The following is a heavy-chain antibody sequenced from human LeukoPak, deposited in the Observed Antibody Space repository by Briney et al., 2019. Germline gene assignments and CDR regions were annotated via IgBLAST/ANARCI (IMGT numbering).Heavy chain of an antibody. CDR2: INVNSGGT. J-gene: IGHJ5*02. CDR3: ARDWWGNDILTGDNWLDP. CDR1: GYPFTVYS. V-gene: IGHV1-2*06. D-gene: IGHD3-9*01. Sequence: ASVKVSCKXSGYPFTVYSMNWVRQAPGQGLEWMGRINVNSGGTKYTEKFQGRVTMTRDTSISTAYMELSRLRSDDTAVYYCARDWWGNDILTGDNWLDPWGQETLVTVSS.